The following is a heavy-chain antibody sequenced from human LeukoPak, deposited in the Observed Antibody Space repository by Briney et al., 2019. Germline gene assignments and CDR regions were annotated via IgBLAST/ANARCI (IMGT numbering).Heavy chain of an antibody. Sequence: ASVKVSCKASGYTFTCYYMHWVRQAPGQGLEWMGWINPNSGGTNYAQKFQGRVTMTRDTSISTAYMELSRLRSDDTAVYYCARVNGYCSSTSCLSKWFDPWGQGTLVTVSS. CDR1: GYTFTCYY. CDR3: ARVNGYCSSTSCLSKWFDP. CDR2: INPNSGGT. V-gene: IGHV1-2*02. D-gene: IGHD2-2*01. J-gene: IGHJ5*02.